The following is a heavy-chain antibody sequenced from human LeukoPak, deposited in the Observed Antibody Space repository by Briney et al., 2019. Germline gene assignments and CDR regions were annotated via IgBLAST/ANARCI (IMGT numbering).Heavy chain of an antibody. D-gene: IGHD1-26*01. J-gene: IGHJ4*02. V-gene: IGHV3-20*04. CDR3: ARDVRVEWELGIDC. CDR2: INWNSDSI. Sequence: GGSLRLSCAASGFTFNTYNMNWVRQAPGKGLEWVSGINWNSDSIGYADSVKGRFTISRDNAKNSLYLQMNSLRAEDTAVYYCARDVRVEWELGIDCWGQGTLVTVSS. CDR1: GFTFNTYN.